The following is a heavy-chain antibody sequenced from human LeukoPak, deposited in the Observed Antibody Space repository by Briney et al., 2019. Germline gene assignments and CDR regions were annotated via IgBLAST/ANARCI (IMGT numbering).Heavy chain of an antibody. J-gene: IGHJ5*02. CDR2: IIPIFGTA. Sequence: ASVNVSCKASGYTFTSYYMHWVRQAPGQGLEWMGGIIPIFGTANYAQKFQGRVTITADESTSTAYMELSSLRSEDTAVYYCARSLSSGWFDPWGQGTLVTVSS. D-gene: IGHD3-22*01. V-gene: IGHV1-69*13. CDR1: GYTFTSYY. CDR3: ARSLSSGWFDP.